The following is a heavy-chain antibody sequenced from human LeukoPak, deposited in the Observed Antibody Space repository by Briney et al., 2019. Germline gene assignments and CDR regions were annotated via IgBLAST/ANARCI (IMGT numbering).Heavy chain of an antibody. J-gene: IGHJ3*02. D-gene: IGHD5/OR15-5a*01. CDR3: ARVWVVSDAFDI. Sequence: PSETLSLTCAVSGGSFSGYYWSWIRQPPGKGLEWIGEINHSGSTNYNPSLKSRVTISVDTSKNQFSLKLSSVTAADTAVYYCARVWVVSDAFDIWGQGTMVTVSS. CDR2: INHSGST. V-gene: IGHV4-34*01. CDR1: GGSFSGYY.